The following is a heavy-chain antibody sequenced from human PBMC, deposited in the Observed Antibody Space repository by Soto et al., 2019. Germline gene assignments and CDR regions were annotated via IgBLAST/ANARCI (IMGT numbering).Heavy chain of an antibody. CDR3: ARDSNLMVRGYYYYYYGMDV. CDR1: GGSISSGDYY. CDR2: IYYSGST. J-gene: IGHJ6*02. D-gene: IGHD3-10*01. Sequence: QVQLQESGPGLVKPSQTLSLTCTVSGGSISSGDYYWSWIRQPPGKGLEWIGYIYYSGSTYYNPPLKSRVTISVDTSKNQFSLKLSSVTAADTAVYYCARDSNLMVRGYYYYYYGMDVWGQGTTVTVSS. V-gene: IGHV4-30-4*01.